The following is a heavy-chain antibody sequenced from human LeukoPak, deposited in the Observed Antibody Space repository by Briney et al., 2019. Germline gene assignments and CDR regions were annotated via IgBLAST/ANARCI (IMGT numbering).Heavy chain of an antibody. CDR3: AKGLYSRNIRHSSFDY. CDR2: ISGSGAGT. CDR1: RFTFSNYA. D-gene: IGHD2-8*01. J-gene: IGHJ4*02. Sequence: GGSLRLSCAASRFTFSNYAMSWVRQAPGKGLEWVSAISGSGAGTYYADSVKGRFTISRDNSKNTLYLQMNSIRAEDTAVYYCAKGLYSRNIRHSSFDYWGQGTLLTVSS. V-gene: IGHV3-23*01.